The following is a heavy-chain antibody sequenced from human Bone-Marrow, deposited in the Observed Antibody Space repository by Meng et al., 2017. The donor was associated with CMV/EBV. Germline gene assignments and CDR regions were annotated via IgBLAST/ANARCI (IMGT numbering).Heavy chain of an antibody. V-gene: IGHV3-48*03. Sequence: GGSLRLSCAASGFTFSSYEMNWVRQAPGKGLEWVSYISSSDSTIYYADSVKGRFTISRDNAKNSLYLQMNSQRAEDTAVYYCARVSYYDFWSGYYGGPYFDYWGQGTLVTVSS. J-gene: IGHJ4*02. D-gene: IGHD3-3*01. CDR1: GFTFSSYE. CDR2: ISSSDSTI. CDR3: ARVSYYDFWSGYYGGPYFDY.